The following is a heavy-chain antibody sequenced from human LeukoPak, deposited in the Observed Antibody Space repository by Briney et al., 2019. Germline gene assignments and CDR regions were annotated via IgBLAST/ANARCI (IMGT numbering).Heavy chain of an antibody. D-gene: IGHD2-2*01. CDR1: GGSFSGYY. V-gene: IGHV4-34*01. CDR3: ARGFLGYCSSTSCLTFDYYYYMDV. J-gene: IGHJ6*03. Sequence: SETLSLTCAVYGGSFSGYYWSWIRQPPGKGLEWIGGINHSGSTNYNPSLKSRVTISVDTSKNQFSLKLSSVTAADTAVYYCARGFLGYCSSTSCLTFDYYYYMDVWGKGTTVTVSS. CDR2: INHSGST.